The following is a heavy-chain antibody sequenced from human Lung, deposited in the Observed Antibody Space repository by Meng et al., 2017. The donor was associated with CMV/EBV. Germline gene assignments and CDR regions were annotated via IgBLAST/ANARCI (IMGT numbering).Heavy chain of an antibody. CDR2: ISYDGSNK. CDR3: AKFLFPLVVNTLPVLDY. V-gene: IGHV3-30-3*02. Sequence: SCAASGFTFSSYAMHWVRQAPGKGLEWVAVISYDGSNKYYADSVKGRFTISRDNSKNTLYLQMNSLRAEDTAVYYCAKFLFPLVVNTLPVLDYWXQGTLVTVSS. CDR1: GFTFSSYA. D-gene: IGHD2-2*02. J-gene: IGHJ4*02.